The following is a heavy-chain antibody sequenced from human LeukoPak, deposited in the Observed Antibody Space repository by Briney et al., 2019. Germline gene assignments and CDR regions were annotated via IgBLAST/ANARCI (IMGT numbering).Heavy chain of an antibody. V-gene: IGHV4-59*01. Sequence: PSETLSLTCTVSCGSISSYYWSWIRQPPGKGLEWIGYIYYSGSTNYNPSLKSRVTISVDTSKNQFSLKLSSVTAADTAVYYCARVGIVVVPAAIPHFDYWGQGTLVTVSS. CDR3: ARVGIVVVPAAIPHFDY. D-gene: IGHD2-2*01. CDR2: IYYSGST. CDR1: CGSISSYY. J-gene: IGHJ4*02.